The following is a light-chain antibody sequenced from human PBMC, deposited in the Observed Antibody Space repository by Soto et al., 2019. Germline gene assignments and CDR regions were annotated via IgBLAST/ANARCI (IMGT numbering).Light chain of an antibody. V-gene: IGKV1-33*01. Sequence: DIQMPQSPSSLSAAVVDRVTITCQASQDIGNFLNWYQQKPGKALKLLIYDASHVEPGVPSRFSGIGSGTDFTITISSLQPENTAPHDGQQDDNLPTLTFGPGTKVYI. CDR1: QDIGNF. J-gene: IGKJ3*01. CDR2: DAS. CDR3: QQDDNLPTLT.